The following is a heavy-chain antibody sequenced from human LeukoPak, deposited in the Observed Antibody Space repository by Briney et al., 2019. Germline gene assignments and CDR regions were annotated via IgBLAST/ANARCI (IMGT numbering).Heavy chain of an antibody. V-gene: IGHV3-7*01. Sequence: TGGSLRLSCAASGFTFSSYWMSWVRQAPGKGLEWVANIKQDGSEKYYVDSVKGRFTISRDNSKNTLYLQMNSLRAEDTAVYYCARDPSPYYYDSSGYSDYWGQGTLVTVSS. D-gene: IGHD3-22*01. CDR3: ARDPSPYYYDSSGYSDY. CDR2: IKQDGSEK. CDR1: GFTFSSYW. J-gene: IGHJ4*02.